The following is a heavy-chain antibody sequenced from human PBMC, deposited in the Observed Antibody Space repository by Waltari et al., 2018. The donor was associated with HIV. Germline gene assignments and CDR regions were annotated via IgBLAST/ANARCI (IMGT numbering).Heavy chain of an antibody. Sequence: QVQLVQSGAEVKKPGASVKVSCKASAYIFNSNYGFTWVRQAPGQGLEWMGWISVDNGNTNYAQKLQSRITMTTDTSTRTTDMALRSLRSDDTAVYYCARERADDILTGPLGPWGQGTLVTVSS. CDR3: ARERADDILTGPLGP. CDR2: ISVDNGNT. D-gene: IGHD3-9*01. V-gene: IGHV1-18*01. J-gene: IGHJ5*02. CDR1: AYIFNSNYG.